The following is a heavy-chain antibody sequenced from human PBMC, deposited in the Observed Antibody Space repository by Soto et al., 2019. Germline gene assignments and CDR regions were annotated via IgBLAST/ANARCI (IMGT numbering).Heavy chain of an antibody. V-gene: IGHV1-69*13. D-gene: IGHD1-26*01. CDR3: ARGSRGSYYAYYFDY. J-gene: IGHJ4*02. CDR1: GYTFTGYY. CDR2: INPNFGTA. Sequence: SVKVSCKASGYTFTGYYMHLVRQAPGQGLEWMGWINPNFGTANYAQKFQGRVTITGDESTSTAYMELSSLRSEDTAVYYCARGSRGSYYAYYFDYWGQGTLVTVSS.